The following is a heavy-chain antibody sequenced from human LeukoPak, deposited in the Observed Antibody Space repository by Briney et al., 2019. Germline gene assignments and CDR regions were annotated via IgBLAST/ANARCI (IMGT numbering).Heavy chain of an antibody. Sequence: SETLSLTCAVYGGSFSGYYWSWIRQPPGKGLEWIGEINHSGSTNYNPSLKSRVTISVDTSKNQFSLKLSSVTAADTAVYYCARDGEIVGARFDYWGQGTLVIVSS. CDR1: GGSFSGYY. D-gene: IGHD1-26*01. J-gene: IGHJ4*02. CDR2: INHSGST. V-gene: IGHV4-34*01. CDR3: ARDGEIVGARFDY.